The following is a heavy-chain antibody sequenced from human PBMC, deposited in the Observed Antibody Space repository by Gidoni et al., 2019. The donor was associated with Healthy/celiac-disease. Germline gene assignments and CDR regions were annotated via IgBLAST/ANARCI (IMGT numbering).Heavy chain of an antibody. CDR1: VYTFTSYD. J-gene: IGHJ4*02. Sequence: QVQLVQSGAEVKKHGASVKVSCKASVYTFTSYDINWVRQATGQGLEWMGWMNPNSGNTGDAQKFQGRVTMTRNNSISTAYMELSSLRSEDTAVYYCARGSNILTGGGFGTWGQGTLVTVSS. V-gene: IGHV1-8*01. CDR2: MNPNSGNT. D-gene: IGHD3-9*01. CDR3: ARGSNILTGGGFGT.